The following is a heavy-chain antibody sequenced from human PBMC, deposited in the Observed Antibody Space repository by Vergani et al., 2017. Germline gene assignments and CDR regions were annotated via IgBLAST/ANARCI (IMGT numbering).Heavy chain of an antibody. D-gene: IGHD3-3*01. CDR1: GFTFDDYA. J-gene: IGHJ4*02. CDR3: AKEGAVGLRFLEWLLPNYYFDY. Sequence: EVQLVESGGGVVQPGGSLRLSCAASGFTFDDYAMHWVRQAPGKGLEWVSLISGDGGSTYYADSVKGRFTISRDNSKNSLYLQMNSLRTEDTALYYCAKEGAVGLRFLEWLLPNYYFDYWGQGTLVSVSS. V-gene: IGHV3-43*02. CDR2: ISGDGGST.